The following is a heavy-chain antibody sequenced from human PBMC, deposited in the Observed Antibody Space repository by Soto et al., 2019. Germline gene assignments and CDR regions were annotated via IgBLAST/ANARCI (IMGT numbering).Heavy chain of an antibody. CDR2: IIPIFGTA. J-gene: IGHJ4*02. D-gene: IGHD5-18*01. V-gene: IGHV1-69*13. Sequence: ASVKVSCKASGGTFSSYAISWVRQAPGQGLEWMGGIIPIFGTANYAQKFQGRVTITADESTSTAYMELSSLRSEDTAVYYCATSDTAMVNFDYWGQGTLVTVSS. CDR3: ATSDTAMVNFDY. CDR1: GGTFSSYA.